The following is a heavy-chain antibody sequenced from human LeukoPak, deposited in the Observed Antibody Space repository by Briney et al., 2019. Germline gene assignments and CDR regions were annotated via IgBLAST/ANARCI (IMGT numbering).Heavy chain of an antibody. D-gene: IGHD6-13*01. J-gene: IGHJ3*02. CDR1: GFTFSSYW. Sequence: GGSLRLSCAASGFTFSSYWMSWVRKAPGKGLEWVANIKKDGSEKYYVDSVKGRFTISRDNAKTSLYLQMNSLRAEDTAVYYCARHIRWSEGAFDIWGQGTMVTVPS. V-gene: IGHV3-7*01. CDR3: ARHIRWSEGAFDI. CDR2: IKKDGSEK.